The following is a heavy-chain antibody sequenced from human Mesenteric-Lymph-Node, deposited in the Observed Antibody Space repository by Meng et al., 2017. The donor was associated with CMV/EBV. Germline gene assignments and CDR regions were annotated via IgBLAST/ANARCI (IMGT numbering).Heavy chain of an antibody. V-gene: IGHV3-7*01. CDR1: GFTFSTYW. Sequence: GGSLRLSCAASGFTFSTYWMNWVRQAPGKGLEWVANIKQDGSEKYYVDSVKGRFTISRDNAKNSLYLQMNSLRPEDTAVYYCVRLYCSTTSCYEDYWGQGTLVTVSS. CDR3: VRLYCSTTSCYEDY. CDR2: IKQDGSEK. J-gene: IGHJ4*02. D-gene: IGHD2-2*01.